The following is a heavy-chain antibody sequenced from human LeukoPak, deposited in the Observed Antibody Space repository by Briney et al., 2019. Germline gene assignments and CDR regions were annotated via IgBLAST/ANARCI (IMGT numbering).Heavy chain of an antibody. CDR3: ARDSLLRGYDFWSGYYTLMFDY. J-gene: IGHJ4*02. D-gene: IGHD3-3*01. V-gene: IGHV1-18*01. CDR1: GYTFTSYG. CDR2: ISAYNGNT. Sequence: ASVKVSCKASGYTFTSYGISWVRQAPGQGLEWMGWISAYNGNTNYAQKLQGRVTMTTDTSTSTAYMELRSLRSDDTAVYYCARDSLLRGYDFWSGYYTLMFDYLRQGTLVTVSS.